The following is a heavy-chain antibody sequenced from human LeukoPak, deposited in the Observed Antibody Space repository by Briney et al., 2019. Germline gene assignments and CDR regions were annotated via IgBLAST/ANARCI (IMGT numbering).Heavy chain of an antibody. D-gene: IGHD3-3*01. J-gene: IGHJ3*02. CDR3: ARGQGGDDFWSGPDAFDI. CDR2: MNPNSGNT. CDR1: GYTFTSYD. V-gene: IGHV1-8*01. Sequence: ASVKVSCKASGYTFTSYDINWVRQATGQGLEWMGWMNPNSGNTGYAQKFQGRVTMTRNTSISTAYMELSSLRSEDTAVYYCARGQGGDDFWSGPDAFDIWGQGTMVTVSS.